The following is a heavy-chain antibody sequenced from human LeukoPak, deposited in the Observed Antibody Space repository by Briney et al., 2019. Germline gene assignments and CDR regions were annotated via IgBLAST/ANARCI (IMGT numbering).Heavy chain of an antibody. Sequence: SVKVSCKASGGTFSSYAISWVRQAPGQGLEWMGRIIPILGIANYAQKFQGRVTITADKSTSTAYMELSSLRSEDTAVYYCARHSAGSSGYEYYFDYWGQGTLVTVSS. CDR3: ARHSAGSSGYEYYFDY. J-gene: IGHJ4*02. CDR2: IIPILGIA. D-gene: IGHD5-12*01. V-gene: IGHV1-69*04. CDR1: GGTFSSYA.